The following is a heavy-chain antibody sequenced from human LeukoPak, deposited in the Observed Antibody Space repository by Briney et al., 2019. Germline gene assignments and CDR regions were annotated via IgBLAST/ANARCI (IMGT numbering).Heavy chain of an antibody. CDR2: INQDGSEK. CDR1: GFTLSRYW. V-gene: IGHV3-7*04. CDR3: ASDREYYYGSGSFDY. D-gene: IGHD3-10*01. Sequence: GGSLRLSCAASGFTLSRYWMTWVRQAPGKGLEWVANINQDGSEKYYVDSVKGRFTISRDNTKNSLYLQMNSLRAEDTAVFYCASDREYYYGSGSFDYWGQGTLVTVSS. J-gene: IGHJ4*02.